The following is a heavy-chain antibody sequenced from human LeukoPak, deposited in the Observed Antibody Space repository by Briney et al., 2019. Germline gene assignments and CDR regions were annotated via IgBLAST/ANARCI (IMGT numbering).Heavy chain of an antibody. CDR1: GFTFSSYA. CDR2: ISSSSSYI. D-gene: IGHD6-13*01. J-gene: IGHJ4*02. V-gene: IGHV3-21*01. Sequence: GGSLRLSCAASGFTFSSYAMSWVRQAPGKGLEWVSSISSSSSYIYYADSVKGRFTISRDNAKNSLYLQMNSLRAEDTAVYYCAREGVAAARDYWGQGTLVTVSS. CDR3: AREGVAAARDY.